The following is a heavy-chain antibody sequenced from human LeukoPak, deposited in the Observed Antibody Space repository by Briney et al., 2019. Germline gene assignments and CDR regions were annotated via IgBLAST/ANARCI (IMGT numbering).Heavy chain of an antibody. J-gene: IGHJ4*02. CDR3: ARDGWLGDY. CDR2: ISSSGSTI. D-gene: IGHD6-19*01. V-gene: IGHV3-48*03. CDR1: GFTFSSYE. Sequence: GGSLRLSCAASGFTFSSYEMNWVRQAPGKGLEWVSYISSSGSTIYYADSVKGRFTISRGNAKNSLYLQMNSLRAEDTAVYYCARDGWLGDYWGQGTLVTVSS.